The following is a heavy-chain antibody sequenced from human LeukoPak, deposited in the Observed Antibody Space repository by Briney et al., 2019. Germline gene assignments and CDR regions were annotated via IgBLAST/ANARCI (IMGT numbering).Heavy chain of an antibody. D-gene: IGHD3-10*01. CDR3: ARGINGENWFDP. CDR2: MYYSGST. CDR1: GGSISSSSYY. V-gene: IGHV4-39*01. J-gene: IGHJ5*02. Sequence: SETLSLTCTVSGGSISSSSYYWGWIRQPPGKGLEWIGSMYYSGSTYYNPSLKSRVTISVDTSKNQFSLKLSSVTAADTAVYYCARGINGENWFDPWGQGTLVTVSS.